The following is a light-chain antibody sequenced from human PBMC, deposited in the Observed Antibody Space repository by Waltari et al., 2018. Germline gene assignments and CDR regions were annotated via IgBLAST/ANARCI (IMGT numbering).Light chain of an antibody. Sequence: QSALTQPASVSGSPGQSITLTCTGTARDVGTYNFVSWYQQHPGKAPKILIYEVSRRPSGVSSRFSASKSGNTASLTISALQADDEADYYCCSYAGSSTYVFGSGTKITVL. CDR1: ARDVGTYNF. CDR3: CSYAGSSTYV. CDR2: EVS. J-gene: IGLJ1*01. V-gene: IGLV2-23*02.